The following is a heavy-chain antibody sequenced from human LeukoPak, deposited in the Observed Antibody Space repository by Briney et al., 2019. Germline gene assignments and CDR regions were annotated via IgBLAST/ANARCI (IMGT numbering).Heavy chain of an antibody. V-gene: IGHV4-39*01. Sequence: SETLSLTCTVSGGSISSSRYYWGWIRQPPGKGLEWIGSIYYSGSTYYNPSLKSRVTISVDTSKNQFSLKLSSVTAADTAVYYCSGPGGYQPIYLDAFDIWGQGTMVTVS. J-gene: IGHJ3*02. CDR1: GGSISSSRYY. D-gene: IGHD2-2*01. CDR3: SGPGGYQPIYLDAFDI. CDR2: IYYSGST.